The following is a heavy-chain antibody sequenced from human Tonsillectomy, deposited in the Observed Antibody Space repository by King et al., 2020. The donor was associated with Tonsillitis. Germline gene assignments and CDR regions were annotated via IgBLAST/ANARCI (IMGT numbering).Heavy chain of an antibody. CDR3: ERHGESTSWYHFYYYMDV. D-gene: IGHD2-2*01. V-gene: IGHV5-10-1*03. Sequence: EEQLVQSGAAVKKPGESLRISCKGSGYSFPSYWISWVRQMPGKGLEWMGRIDPSDSYTNYNPSFQGLVTISADKSINTAYLQWSSLKASDTAMYYCERHGESTSWYHFYYYMDVWGKGTTVTVSS. CDR2: IDPSDSYT. CDR1: GYSFPSYW. J-gene: IGHJ6*03.